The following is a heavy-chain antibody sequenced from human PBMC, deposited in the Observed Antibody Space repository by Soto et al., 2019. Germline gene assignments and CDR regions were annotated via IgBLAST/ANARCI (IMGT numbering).Heavy chain of an antibody. J-gene: IGHJ4*02. CDR2: IYYSGST. V-gene: IGHV4-31*03. CDR1: GGSISSGGYY. Sequence: PSETLSLTCTVSGGSISSGGYYWSWIRQHPGKGLEWIGYIYYSGSTYYNPSLKSRVTISVDTSKNQFSLKLSSVTAADTAVYYCARVNPLQSVREIPLGYFDYWGQGTLVTVS. CDR3: ARVNPLQSVREIPLGYFDY. D-gene: IGHD1-26*01.